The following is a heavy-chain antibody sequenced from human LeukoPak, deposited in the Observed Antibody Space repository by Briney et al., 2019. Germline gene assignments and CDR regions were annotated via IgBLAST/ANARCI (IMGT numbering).Heavy chain of an antibody. CDR1: GGSISSGDYY. V-gene: IGHV4-30-2*01. CDR3: ARAGTTVIFDY. CDR2: IYHSGST. Sequence: PSQTLSLTCTVSGGSISSGDYYWSWIRQPPGKGLEWIGYIYHSGSTYYNPSLKSRVTISVDRSKNQFSLKLSSVTAADTAVYYCARAGTTVIFDYWGQGTLVTVSS. J-gene: IGHJ4*02. D-gene: IGHD4-17*01.